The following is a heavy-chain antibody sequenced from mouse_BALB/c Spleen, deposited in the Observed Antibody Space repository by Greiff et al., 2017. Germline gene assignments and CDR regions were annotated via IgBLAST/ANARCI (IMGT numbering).Heavy chain of an antibody. D-gene: IGHD1-2*01. CDR1: GYTFTSYW. Sequence: QVHVKQSGAELARPGASVKLSCKASGYTFTSYWMQWVKQRPGQGLEWIGAIYPGDGDTRYTQKFKGKATLTADKSSSTAYMQLSSLASEDSAVYYCARRYYGYDWYFDVWGAGTTVTVSS. CDR3: ARRYYGYDWYFDV. V-gene: IGHV1-87*01. CDR2: IYPGDGDT. J-gene: IGHJ1*01.